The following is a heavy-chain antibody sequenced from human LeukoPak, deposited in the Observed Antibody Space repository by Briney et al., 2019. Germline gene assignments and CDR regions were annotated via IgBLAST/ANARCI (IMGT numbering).Heavy chain of an antibody. CDR2: IKEDGGEK. CDR1: GFTFSNYW. CDR3: ARETHLYSSGWSDSYYYYMDV. D-gene: IGHD6-19*01. Sequence: GGSLRLSCVASGFTFSNYWMSWVRQAPGKGLEWVANIKEDGGEKYSVDSVKGRFTISRDNAKNSLYLQMNSLRAEDTAVYYCARETHLYSSGWSDSYYYYMDVWGKGTTVTVSS. V-gene: IGHV3-7*01. J-gene: IGHJ6*03.